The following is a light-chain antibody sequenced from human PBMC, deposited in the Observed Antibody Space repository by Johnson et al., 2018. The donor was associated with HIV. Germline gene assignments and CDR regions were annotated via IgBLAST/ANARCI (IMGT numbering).Light chain of an antibody. CDR3: GTWDSSLSAYV. V-gene: IGLV1-51*02. CDR2: ENN. Sequence: QSVLTQAPSVSAAPGQKVTISCSGSSSNIGNNYVSWYQQLPGTAPKLLIYENNKRPSGIPDRFSGSKSGTSATLGITGLQTGAEADYYCGTWDSSLSAYVFGTGTKVTVL. J-gene: IGLJ1*01. CDR1: SSNIGNNY.